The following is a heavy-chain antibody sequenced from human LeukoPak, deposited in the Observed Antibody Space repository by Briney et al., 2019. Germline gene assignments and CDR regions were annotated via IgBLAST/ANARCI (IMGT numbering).Heavy chain of an antibody. CDR3: ARAGAMVSPEYFDY. V-gene: IGHV1-18*01. D-gene: IGHD5-18*01. CDR2: ISAYNGNT. J-gene: IGHJ4*02. Sequence: ASVKVSCKASGYTFTSYDINWVRQATGQGLEWMGWISAYNGNTNYAQKLQGRVTMTTDTSTSTAYMELRSLRSDDTAVYYCARAGAMVSPEYFDYWGQGTLVTVSS. CDR1: GYTFTSYD.